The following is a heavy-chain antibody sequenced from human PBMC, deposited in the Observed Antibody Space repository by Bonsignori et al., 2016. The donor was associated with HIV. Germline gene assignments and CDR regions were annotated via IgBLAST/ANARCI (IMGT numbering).Heavy chain of an antibody. D-gene: IGHD3-10*01. CDR1: GYTFTGYY. Sequence: ASVKVSCKASGYTFTGYYIHWVRQAPGQGLEWMGWINPNNGATNYAQKFQGWVTMTRDTSISTAYMELSRLRSDDTAVYYCARDDAELRLLWFDYWGQGTLVTVSS. CDR3: ARDDAELRLLWFDY. J-gene: IGHJ4*02. V-gene: IGHV1-2*04. CDR2: INPNNGAT.